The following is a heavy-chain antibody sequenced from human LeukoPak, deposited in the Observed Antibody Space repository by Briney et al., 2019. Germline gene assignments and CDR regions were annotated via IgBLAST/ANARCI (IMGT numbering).Heavy chain of an antibody. J-gene: IGHJ4*02. CDR3: ASRSSGSNNY. V-gene: IGHV4-61*02. CDR2: INPSGTT. Sequence: SESLSLTCTVAGGSISSGSYYCSWIRQPAGKGLDWIGRINPSGTTNYTYYLKSRVAISVETSNKQSSLKLSSVTAADTAVYYCASRSSGSNNYSGQGTLSTVSS. CDR1: GGSISSGSYY. D-gene: IGHD1-26*01.